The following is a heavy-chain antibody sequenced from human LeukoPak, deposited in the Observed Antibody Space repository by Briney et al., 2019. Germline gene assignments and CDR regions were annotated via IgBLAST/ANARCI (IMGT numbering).Heavy chain of an antibody. CDR2: ISGSRGTT. V-gene: IGHV3-23*01. D-gene: IGHD3-10*01. CDR3: ARGHGSGSFLIDY. J-gene: IGHJ4*02. Sequence: GGSLRLSCAASGFTFSSYAMSWVRQAPGKGLEWVSGISGSRGTTYYADSVKGRLTISRDNSKNTLYLQMNTLRPEDTAVYYCARGHGSGSFLIDYWGQGTLVTVSS. CDR1: GFTFSSYA.